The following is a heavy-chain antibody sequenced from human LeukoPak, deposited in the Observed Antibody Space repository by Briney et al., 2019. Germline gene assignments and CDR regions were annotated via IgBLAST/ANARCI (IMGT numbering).Heavy chain of an antibody. CDR2: IYHSGST. J-gene: IGHJ2*01. D-gene: IGHD2-15*01. V-gene: IGHV4-4*02. CDR3: ARDQYCSGGSCYSLGFDL. CDR1: GGSISSSNW. Sequence: PSETLSLTCAVSGGSISSSNWWSWVRQPPGKGLEWIGEIYHSGSTNHNPSLKSRVTISVDKSKNQFSLKLSSVTAADTAVYYCARDQYCSGGSCYSLGFDLWGRGTLVTVSS.